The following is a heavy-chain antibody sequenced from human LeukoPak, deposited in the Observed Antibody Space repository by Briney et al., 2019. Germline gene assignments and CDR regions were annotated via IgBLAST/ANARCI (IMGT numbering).Heavy chain of an antibody. Sequence: ASVKVSCKASGYTFTGYYMHWVRQAPGQGLEWMGWINPNSGGTNYAQKFQGRVTMTRDTSISTAYMELSRLRSDDTAVYYCARSSIAARLPDYWGQGALVTVSS. D-gene: IGHD6-6*01. V-gene: IGHV1-2*02. CDR1: GYTFTGYY. J-gene: IGHJ4*02. CDR2: INPNSGGT. CDR3: ARSSIAARLPDY.